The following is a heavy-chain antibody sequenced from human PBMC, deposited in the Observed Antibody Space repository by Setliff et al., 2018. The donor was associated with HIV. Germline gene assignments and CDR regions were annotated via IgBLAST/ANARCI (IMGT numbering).Heavy chain of an antibody. Sequence: SVKVSCKASGYSFIGYYIHWVRQAPGQGLEWMGGIIPIFGTANQAQKFQGRVTITADEYTSIAYMELSSLRSEDTAVYYCAKSHISMVRGDLGHDASDIWGQGTMVTVSS. D-gene: IGHD3-10*01. CDR3: AKSHISMVRGDLGHDASDI. CDR1: GYSFIGYY. CDR2: IIPIFGTA. V-gene: IGHV1-69*13. J-gene: IGHJ3*02.